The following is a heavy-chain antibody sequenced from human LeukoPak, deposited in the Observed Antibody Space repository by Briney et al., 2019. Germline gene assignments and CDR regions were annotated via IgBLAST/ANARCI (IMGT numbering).Heavy chain of an antibody. CDR2: ISNSSSNI. CDR3: ARSQVRATTPGDYYYGMDV. J-gene: IGHJ6*02. CDR1: GSTFSSYS. D-gene: IGHD1-26*01. V-gene: IGHV3-21*01. Sequence: GSLRLSCAASGSTFSSYSMNWVRQAPGKGLGWVSSISNSSSNIYYADSEKGRFTISRDNAKNSLYLQMNSLRAEETAVYYCARSQVRATTPGDYYYGMDVWGQGTTVTVSS.